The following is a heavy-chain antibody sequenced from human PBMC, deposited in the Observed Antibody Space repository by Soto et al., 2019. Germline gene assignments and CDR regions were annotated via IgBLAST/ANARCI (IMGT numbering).Heavy chain of an antibody. CDR3: VKEGYYYDSSGYYYAWFDP. J-gene: IGHJ5*02. D-gene: IGHD3-22*01. Sequence: SLRLSCSASGFTFSSYGMHWVRQAPGKGLEYVSAISSNGGSTYYADSVKGRFTISRDNSKNTLYLQMSSLRAEDTAVYYCVKEGYYYDSSGYYYAWFDPWGQGTLVIGSS. V-gene: IGHV3-64D*06. CDR1: GFTFSSYG. CDR2: ISSNGGST.